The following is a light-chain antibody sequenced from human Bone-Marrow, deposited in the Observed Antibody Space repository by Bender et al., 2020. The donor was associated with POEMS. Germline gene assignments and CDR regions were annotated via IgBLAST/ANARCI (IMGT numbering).Light chain of an antibody. CDR2: RND. V-gene: IGLV1-44*01. CDR1: ASNIGNDD. CDR3: AAWEDSLNGWV. J-gene: IGLJ3*02. Sequence: QSVVTQPPSASGTPGQRVTVSCFGSASNIGNDDVSWFQQLPGAAPRLLINRNDQRPSGVPDRFSGSKSGTSASLAISGLQSEDEADYYCAAWEDSLNGWVFGGGTKLTVL.